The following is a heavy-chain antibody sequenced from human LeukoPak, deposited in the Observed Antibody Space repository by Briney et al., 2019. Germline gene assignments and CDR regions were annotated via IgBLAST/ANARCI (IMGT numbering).Heavy chain of an antibody. J-gene: IGHJ3*02. V-gene: IGHV4-34*01. CDR2: INHNGTT. D-gene: IGHD3-22*01. CDR3: ARGAYSYDSSGAFDI. Sequence: PSETLSLTCAVYGGSFSGYYWSWIRQPPGKGLEWIGEINHNGTTNYNPSLKSRVTISVDTSKNQFSLKLSSVTAADTAVYFCARGAYSYDSSGAFDIWGQGTMVTVSS. CDR1: GGSFSGYY.